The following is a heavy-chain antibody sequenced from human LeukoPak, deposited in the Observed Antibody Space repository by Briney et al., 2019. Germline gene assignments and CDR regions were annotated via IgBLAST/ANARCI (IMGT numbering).Heavy chain of an antibody. Sequence: GESLKISCKGSGYSFTSYWIGWVRQMPGKGLEWMGIIYPGDSDARYSPSFQGQVTISADKSISTAYLQWSSLKASDTAMYYCARQNRPAPYGMDVWGQGTTVTVSS. CDR2: IYPGDSDA. J-gene: IGHJ6*02. V-gene: IGHV5-51*01. CDR1: GYSFTSYW. CDR3: ARQNRPAPYGMDV.